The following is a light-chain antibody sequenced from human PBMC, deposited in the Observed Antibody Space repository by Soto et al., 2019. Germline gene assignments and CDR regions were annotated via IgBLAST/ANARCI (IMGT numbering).Light chain of an antibody. CDR2: QIS. J-gene: IGKJ2*01. CDR1: QSLVHSDGNTY. Sequence: DIVMTQTPLSSPVTLGQPASISCRSSQSLVHSDGNTYLIWHQQRPGQPPRLLIYQISNWYSGVPYRFSGSGSGTDFTLNISSLEADDVGAYYCKQATHFPLAFGQGTKLEIK. CDR3: KQATHFPLA. V-gene: IGKV2-24*01.